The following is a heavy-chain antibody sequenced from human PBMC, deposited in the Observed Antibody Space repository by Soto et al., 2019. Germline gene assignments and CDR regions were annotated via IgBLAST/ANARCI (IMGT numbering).Heavy chain of an antibody. CDR1: GITFSSYG. J-gene: IGHJ4*02. D-gene: IGHD3-22*01. CDR2: IWYDGSNK. CDR3: ARDQYDSSAYLDY. Sequence: QVQLVESGGGVVQPGRCLRVSCAASGITFSSYGMHWVRQAPGKGLEWVAVIWYDGSNKYYADSVKGRFTISRDNSKNTLYLQMNSLRAEDTAVYYCARDQYDSSAYLDYWGQGTLVTVSS. V-gene: IGHV3-33*01.